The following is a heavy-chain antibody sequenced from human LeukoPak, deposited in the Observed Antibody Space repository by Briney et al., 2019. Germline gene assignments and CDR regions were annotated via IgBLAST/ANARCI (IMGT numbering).Heavy chain of an antibody. D-gene: IGHD3-10*01. CDR1: GYSFTSYW. CDR2: IYPGDSDT. J-gene: IGHJ5*02. V-gene: IGHV5-51*01. Sequence: GESLQISCKGSGYSFTSYWIGWVRQLPGKGLEWMGIIYPGDSDTRCSPSFQGQVTISADKSISTAYLQWSSLKASDTAMYYCARHGSGSYYNVNRYNWFDPWGQGTLVTVPS. CDR3: ARHGSGSYYNVNRYNWFDP.